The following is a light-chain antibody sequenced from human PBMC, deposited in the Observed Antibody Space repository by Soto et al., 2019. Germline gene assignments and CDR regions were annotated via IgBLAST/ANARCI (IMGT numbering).Light chain of an antibody. CDR2: DAS. J-gene: IGKJ4*02. CDR3: QQCNNWPLT. Sequence: EIVLTQSPATLSLSPGERATLSCRASQSVSTCLAWYQQKPGQAPRLLIYDASNRATGIPARFSGSGSGTDFTLTVSNLESEEFAVYYCQQCNNWPLTFGGGTKVDIK. CDR1: QSVSTC. V-gene: IGKV3-11*01.